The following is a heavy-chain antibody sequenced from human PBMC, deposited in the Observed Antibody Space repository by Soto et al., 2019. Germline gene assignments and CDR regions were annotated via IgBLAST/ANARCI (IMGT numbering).Heavy chain of an antibody. CDR2: IYYSGST. D-gene: IGHD3-10*01. J-gene: IGHJ4*02. CDR1: GGSISSGGYY. V-gene: IGHV4-31*03. CDR3: ASCYGSGSKGVDY. Sequence: QVQLQESGPGLVKPSQTLSLTCTVSGGSISSGGYYWSWIRQHPGKGLEWIGYIYYSGSTYYNPSLKSRVTISVDTSKKQSSLKLSSVTAAETAVYSCASCYGSGSKGVDYWGQGTLVTVSS.